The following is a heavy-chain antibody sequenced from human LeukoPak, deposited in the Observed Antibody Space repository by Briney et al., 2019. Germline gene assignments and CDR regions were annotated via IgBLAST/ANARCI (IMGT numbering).Heavy chain of an antibody. CDR2: INPSGGST. CDR1: GYTFTSYY. V-gene: IGHV1-46*01. D-gene: IGHD3-3*01. CDR3: ARGELSIFGVVIHGKNWFDP. J-gene: IGHJ5*02. Sequence: GASVKVSCKASGYTFTSYYMHWVRQAPGQGLEWMGIINPSGGSTSYAQKFQGRVTMTRDTSTSTVYMELSSLRSEDTAVYYCARGELSIFGVVIHGKNWFDPWGQGTLVTVSS.